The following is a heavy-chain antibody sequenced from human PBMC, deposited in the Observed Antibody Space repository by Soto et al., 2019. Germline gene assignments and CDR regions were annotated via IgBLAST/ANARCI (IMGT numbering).Heavy chain of an antibody. J-gene: IGHJ6*02. CDR3: ARDSSGWYGMDV. V-gene: IGHV3-30-3*01. CDR2: ISYDGSNK. Sequence: GGSLILSCAASGFTFSSYAMHWVRQAPGKGLEWVAVISYDGSNKYYADSVKGRFTISRDNSKNTLYLQMNSLRAEDTAVYYCARDSSGWYGMDVWGQGTTVTVSS. D-gene: IGHD6-19*01. CDR1: GFTFSSYA.